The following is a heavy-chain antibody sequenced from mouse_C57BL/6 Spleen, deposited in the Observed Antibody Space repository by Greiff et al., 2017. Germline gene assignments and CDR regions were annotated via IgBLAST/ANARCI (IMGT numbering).Heavy chain of an antibody. CDR2: ISDGGSYT. D-gene: IGHD1-1*01. CDR3: ARDPGSSPYYAMDY. CDR1: GFTFSSYA. Sequence: EVQLVESGGGLVKPGGSLKLSCAASGFTFSSYAMSWVRQTPEKRLEWVATISDGGSYTYYPDNVKGRFTISRDNAKNNLYLQRSHLKSEDTAMYYCARDPGSSPYYAMDYWGQGTSVTVSS. J-gene: IGHJ4*01. V-gene: IGHV5-4*01.